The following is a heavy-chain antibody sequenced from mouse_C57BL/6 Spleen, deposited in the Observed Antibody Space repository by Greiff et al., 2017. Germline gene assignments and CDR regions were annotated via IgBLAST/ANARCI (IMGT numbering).Heavy chain of an antibody. J-gene: IGHJ2*01. D-gene: IGHD1-1*01. CDR3: ARRGIYYGSSYFDY. CDR2: INPNNGGT. Sequence: EVKLMESGPELVKPGASVKMSCKASGYTFTDYNMHWVKQSHGKSLEWIGYINPNNGGTSYNQKFKGKATLTVNKSSSTAYMELRSLTSEDSAVYYCARRGIYYGSSYFDYWGQGTTLTVSS. CDR1: GYTFTDYN. V-gene: IGHV1-22*01.